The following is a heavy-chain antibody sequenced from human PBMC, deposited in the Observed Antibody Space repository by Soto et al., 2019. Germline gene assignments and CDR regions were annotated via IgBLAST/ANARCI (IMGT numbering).Heavy chain of an antibody. V-gene: IGHV4-39*01. Sequence: QLQLQESGPGLVKPSETLSLTCNVSGGSINTGAYYWGWVRQRPGKGLEWIGSVYYTGTTLHYPCLKSRVTISMYTSKNQFSLELDFVTAADKAIYYCAKVDRRGWFDPWGQGILVTVSS. CDR1: GGSINTGAYY. CDR3: AKVDRRGWFDP. CDR2: VYYTGTT. D-gene: IGHD3-16*01. J-gene: IGHJ5*02.